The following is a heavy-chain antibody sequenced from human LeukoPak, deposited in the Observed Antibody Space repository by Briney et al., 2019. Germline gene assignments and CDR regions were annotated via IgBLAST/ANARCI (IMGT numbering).Heavy chain of an antibody. J-gene: IGHJ3*02. Sequence: SETLSLTCTVSGGSINSYYWSWLRQPPGKGLEWLGYIYYSGSTNYNPSLKSRVTIPVDTSNNKFSLKLTSLTAADTAVYYCVRHLSAGRPAFDIWGQGTMVTVSS. D-gene: IGHD2-15*01. CDR3: VRHLSAGRPAFDI. CDR2: IYYSGST. V-gene: IGHV4-59*08. CDR1: GGSINSYY.